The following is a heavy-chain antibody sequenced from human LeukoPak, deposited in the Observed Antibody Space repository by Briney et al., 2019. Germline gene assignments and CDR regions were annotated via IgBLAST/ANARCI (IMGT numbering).Heavy chain of an antibody. Sequence: GGSLRLSCAASGFTVSSNYMSWVRQAPGKGLEWVSVIYSGGSTYYADSVKGRFTISRDNSKNTLYLQMNSLRAEDTAVYYCAKAQDIVVVPATFDYWGQGTLVTVSS. CDR3: AKAQDIVVVPATFDY. J-gene: IGHJ4*02. CDR2: IYSGGST. V-gene: IGHV3-53*01. CDR1: GFTVSSNY. D-gene: IGHD2-2*01.